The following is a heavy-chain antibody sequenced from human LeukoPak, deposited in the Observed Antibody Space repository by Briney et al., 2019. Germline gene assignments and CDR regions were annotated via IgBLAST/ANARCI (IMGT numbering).Heavy chain of an antibody. Sequence: GGSLRLSCAASGFTFSSYEMNWVRQAPGKGLEWVSYISSSGTTMYYADSMKGRFTVSRGNAKNSLYLQINTLRAEDTAVYYCARGFGYGFDYWGQGTLVTVSS. CDR3: ARGFGYGFDY. CDR2: ISSSGTTM. CDR1: GFTFSSYE. V-gene: IGHV3-48*03. J-gene: IGHJ4*02. D-gene: IGHD5-18*01.